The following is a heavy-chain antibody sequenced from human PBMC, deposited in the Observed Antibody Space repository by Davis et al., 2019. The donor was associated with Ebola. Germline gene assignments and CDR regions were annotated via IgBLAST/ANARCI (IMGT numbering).Heavy chain of an antibody. CDR3: AGRGVVAATRIDY. D-gene: IGHD2-15*01. CDR1: GGSFSGYY. V-gene: IGHV4-34*01. Sequence: SETLSLTCAVYGGSFSGYYWSWIRQPPGKGLEWIGEINHSGSTNYNPSLKSRVTISVDTSKNQFSLKLSSVTAADTAVYYCAGRGVVAATRIDYWGLGTLVTVSS. J-gene: IGHJ4*02. CDR2: INHSGST.